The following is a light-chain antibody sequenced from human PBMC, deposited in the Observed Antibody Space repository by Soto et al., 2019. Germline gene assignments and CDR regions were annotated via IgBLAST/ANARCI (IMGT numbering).Light chain of an antibody. CDR1: QSVSSS. CDR3: QQYDTSPLT. Sequence: EIVLTQSPGTLSLSPGERATLSCRASQSVSSSLAWYQQKPGQAPRLLIHGASSRATGIPDRFSGSGSGTDFTLTICRLEPEDFAVYLCQQYDTSPLTFGGGTKVEIK. J-gene: IGKJ4*01. CDR2: GAS. V-gene: IGKV3-20*01.